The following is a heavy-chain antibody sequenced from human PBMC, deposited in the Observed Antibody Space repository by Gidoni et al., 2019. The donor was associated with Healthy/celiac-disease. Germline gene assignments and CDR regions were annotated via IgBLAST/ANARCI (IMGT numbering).Heavy chain of an antibody. V-gene: IGHV3-48*03. Sequence: LRLSCAASGFTFSRYEMNWVRQAPGKGLEWVSYISSSGSTIYYADSVKGRFTISRDNAKNSLYLQMNSLRAEDTAVDYCARADSSSWYTYYYYGMDVWGQGTTVTVSS. CDR2: ISSSGSTI. D-gene: IGHD6-13*01. J-gene: IGHJ6*02. CDR1: GFTFSRYE. CDR3: ARADSSSWYTYYYYGMDV.